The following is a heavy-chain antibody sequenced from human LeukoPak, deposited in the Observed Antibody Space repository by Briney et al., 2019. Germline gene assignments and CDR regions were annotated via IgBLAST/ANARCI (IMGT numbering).Heavy chain of an antibody. D-gene: IGHD1-7*01. V-gene: IGHV4-39*07. J-gene: IGHJ5*02. CDR2: INHSGST. CDR3: ARDRYNWNYKRTLRINWFDP. Sequence: PSETLSLTCTVSGGSISSSSYYWGWIRQPPGKGLEWIGEINHSGSTNYNPSLKSRVTISVDTSKNQFSLKLSSVTAADTAVYYCARDRYNWNYKRTLRINWFDPWGQGTLVTVSS. CDR1: GGSISSSSYY.